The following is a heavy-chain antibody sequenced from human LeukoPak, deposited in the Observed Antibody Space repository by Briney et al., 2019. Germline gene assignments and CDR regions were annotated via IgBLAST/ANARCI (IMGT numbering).Heavy chain of an antibody. J-gene: IGHJ1*01. CDR1: GGSISSYY. D-gene: IGHD6-13*01. CDR3: ASQSIAAAGRGGYFQH. CDR2: IYYSGST. V-gene: IGHV4-59*01. Sequence: SETLSLTCTVSGGSISSYYWSWIRQPPGKGLEWIGYIYYSGSTNYSPSLKSRVTISVDTSKNQFSLKLSSVTAADTAVYYCASQSIAAAGRGGYFQHWGQGTLVTVSS.